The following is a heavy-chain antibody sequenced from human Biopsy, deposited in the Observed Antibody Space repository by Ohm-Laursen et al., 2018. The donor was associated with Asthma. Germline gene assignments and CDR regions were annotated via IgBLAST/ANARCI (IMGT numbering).Heavy chain of an antibody. V-gene: IGHV2-70*04. D-gene: IGHD1-14*01. CDR2: IDWEEDK. J-gene: IGHJ4*02. CDR1: GFSLSSSGAN. Sequence: TQTLTLTCSFSGFSLSSSGANVNWIRQPPGKALEWLARIDWEEDKFYSTSLRTRLTISKGSSEDQVVLTMTNMDPADTATYYCTRHNDYWGPGILVTVSS. CDR3: TRHNDY.